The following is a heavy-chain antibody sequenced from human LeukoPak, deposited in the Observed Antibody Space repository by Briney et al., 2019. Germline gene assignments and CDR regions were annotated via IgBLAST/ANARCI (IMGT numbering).Heavy chain of an antibody. CDR2: ISSSSSFI. Sequence: GGSLRLSCAASGFTFSNYNMNWVRQAPGKGLEWASSISSSSSFIYYADSVKGRFTISRDNAKNSLFLQMNVLRAEDTAVYYCARDLTRCGGDCGDYLGQGTLVTVSS. J-gene: IGHJ4*02. D-gene: IGHD2-21*02. V-gene: IGHV3-21*01. CDR3: ARDLTRCGGDCGDY. CDR1: GFTFSNYN.